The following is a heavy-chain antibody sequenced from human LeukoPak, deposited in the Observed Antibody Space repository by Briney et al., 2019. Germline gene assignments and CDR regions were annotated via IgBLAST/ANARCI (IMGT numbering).Heavy chain of an antibody. Sequence: KPSETLSLTCAVYGGSFSGYYWSWIRQPPGKGLEWIGEINHSGSTNYNPSLKSRVTISVDTSKNQFSLKLSSVTAADTAVYYCARDYDYVWGSYRSGFDYWGQGTLVTVSS. D-gene: IGHD3-16*02. V-gene: IGHV4-34*01. CDR3: ARDYDYVWGSYRSGFDY. CDR2: INHSGST. J-gene: IGHJ4*02. CDR1: GGSFSGYY.